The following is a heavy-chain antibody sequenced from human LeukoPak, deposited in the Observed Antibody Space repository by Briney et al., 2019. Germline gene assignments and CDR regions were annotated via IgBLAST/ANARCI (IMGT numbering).Heavy chain of an antibody. CDR3: VKESGFMVAPNSAFDI. D-gene: IGHD4/OR15-4a*01. CDR1: GFTFSSYE. CDR2: ISSSGSTI. Sequence: GGSLRLSCAASGFTFSSYEMNWVRQAPGKGLEWVSYISSSGSTIYYADSVKGRFTISRDNAKNSLYLQTNSLRAEDTAVYYCVKESGFMVAPNSAFDIWGQGTMVTVSS. J-gene: IGHJ3*02. V-gene: IGHV3-48*03.